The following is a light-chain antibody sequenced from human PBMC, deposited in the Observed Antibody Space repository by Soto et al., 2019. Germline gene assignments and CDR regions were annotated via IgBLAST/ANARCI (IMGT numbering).Light chain of an antibody. CDR2: AAS. V-gene: IGKV1-12*01. CDR3: QQANSFPPLT. Sequence: DIQMPVSPSSVCASVGDRVTITCRASQGISNWLAWYQQRPGKAPKLLIYAASSLQSGVPSRFSGSGSATDFTLTISSLQPEDFATYYCQQANSFPPLTFGGGTKVEIK. J-gene: IGKJ4*01. CDR1: QGISNW.